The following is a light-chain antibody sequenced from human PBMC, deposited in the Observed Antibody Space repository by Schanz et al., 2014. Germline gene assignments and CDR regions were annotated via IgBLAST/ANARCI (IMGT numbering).Light chain of an antibody. CDR2: DVA. CDR3: SSYRRTDTTYVV. V-gene: IGLV2-14*03. Sequence: QSALTQPASVSGSPGQSITLSYTGTSNDVGTYNFVSWYQHHPGRAPKLILYDVASRPSGISNRFSGSKSGNTASLTISGLQAEDEADYYCSSYRRTDTTYVVFGGGTKLTVL. J-gene: IGLJ2*01. CDR1: SNDVGTYNF.